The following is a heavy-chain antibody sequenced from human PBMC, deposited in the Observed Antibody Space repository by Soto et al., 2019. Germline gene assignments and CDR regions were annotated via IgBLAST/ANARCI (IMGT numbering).Heavy chain of an antibody. Sequence: ASVKVSCKASGYTFTGYYMHWVRQAPGQGLEWMGWINPNSGGTNYAQKFQGWVTMTRDTSISTAYMELSRLRSDDTAVYYCARGDVLRFLEWSNYYYYYYMDVWGKGTTVTVSS. D-gene: IGHD3-3*01. CDR2: INPNSGGT. CDR3: ARGDVLRFLEWSNYYYYYYMDV. V-gene: IGHV1-2*04. J-gene: IGHJ6*03. CDR1: GYTFTGYY.